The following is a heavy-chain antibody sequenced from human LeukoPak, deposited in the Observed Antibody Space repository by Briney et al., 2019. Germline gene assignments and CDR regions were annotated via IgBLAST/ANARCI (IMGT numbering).Heavy chain of an antibody. D-gene: IGHD3-3*01. V-gene: IGHV4-4*07. CDR3: AGETIFGVIIRFDP. J-gene: IGHJ5*02. CDR1: GGSISSYY. Sequence: SETLSLTCTVSGGSISSYYWSWIRQPAGKGLEWIGRIYTSGSTNYNPSLKSRVTMSVDTSKNQFSLKLTSVTAADTAVYYCAGETIFGVIIRFDPWGQGTLVTVSS. CDR2: IYTSGST.